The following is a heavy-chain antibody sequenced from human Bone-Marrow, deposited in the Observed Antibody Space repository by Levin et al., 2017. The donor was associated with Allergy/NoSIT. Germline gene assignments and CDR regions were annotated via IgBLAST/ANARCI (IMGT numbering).Heavy chain of an antibody. CDR3: ARDGAGDCSGGSCRPSTPFDF. CDR1: AFTVSSYN. V-gene: IGHV3-48*01. CDR2: ISSDGATI. Sequence: AGGSLRLSCAASAFTVSSYNMNWVRQAPGKGLEWVSYISSDGATIYYPDSVKGRFTISRDSAKNSVYLQMNSLRAEDTAVYYCARDGAGDCSGGSCRPSTPFDFWGQGTLVTVSS. D-gene: IGHD2-15*01. J-gene: IGHJ4*02.